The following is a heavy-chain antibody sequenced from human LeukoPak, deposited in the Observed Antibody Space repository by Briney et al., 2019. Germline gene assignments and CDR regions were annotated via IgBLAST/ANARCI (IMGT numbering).Heavy chain of an antibody. CDR1: GFTFGDYA. D-gene: IGHD2-2*01. Sequence: PGRSLRLSCTASGFTFGDYAMSWFRQAPGKGLEWVGFIRSKAYGGTTENAASVKGRFTISRDDSKSIAYLQMNSLKTEDTAVYCCARGGVYCSSVSCSVDYWGQGILVTVSS. J-gene: IGHJ4*02. CDR3: ARGGVYCSSVSCSVDY. CDR2: IRSKAYGGTT. V-gene: IGHV3-49*03.